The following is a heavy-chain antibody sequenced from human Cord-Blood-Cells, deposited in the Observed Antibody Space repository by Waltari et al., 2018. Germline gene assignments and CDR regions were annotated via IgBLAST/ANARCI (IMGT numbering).Heavy chain of an antibody. J-gene: IGHJ4*02. V-gene: IGHV1-24*01. CDR2: FDPEDGET. CDR3: ATDWGNLAGEAGY. CDR1: GYTLPDLP. D-gene: IGHD6-19*01. Sequence: QFQLVQSGAEVKKPGASVKVSCKVSGYTLPDLPLPGVRQAPGKGLEWMGGFDPEDGETIYAQKFQGRVTMTEDTSTDTAYMELSSLRSEDTAVYYCATDWGNLAGEAGYWGQGTLVTVSS.